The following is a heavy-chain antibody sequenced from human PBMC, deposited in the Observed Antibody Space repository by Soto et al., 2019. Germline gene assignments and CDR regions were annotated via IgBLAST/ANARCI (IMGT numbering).Heavy chain of an antibody. CDR2: INEDGSMT. CDR1: GFSFSSLW. CDR3: VTGFR. V-gene: IGHV3-74*01. J-gene: IGHJ4*02. Sequence: EVQLVESGGGLVQPGGSLRLSCAASGFSFSSLWMYWVRQAPGKGLVWVSRINEDGSMTSHAHSVRGRFTISRDNAKKSLYWQMNKLRAEDTAVYYCVTGFRWGQGTLVTLSS.